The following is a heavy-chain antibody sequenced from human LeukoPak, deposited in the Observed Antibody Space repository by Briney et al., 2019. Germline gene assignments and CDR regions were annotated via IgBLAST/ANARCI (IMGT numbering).Heavy chain of an antibody. CDR3: ARDLEIGSSSYYFDH. V-gene: IGHV3-33*01. D-gene: IGHD1-1*01. J-gene: IGHJ4*02. Sequence: GGPLRLSCAASGLTFSSYGMHWVRQAPGKGLEWVAIIWYDGSNTYYVDSVRGRFTISRDNSKNTLYLQVNSLRAEDTAMYYCARDLEIGSSSYYFDHWGQGTLVTVSS. CDR1: GLTFSSYG. CDR2: IWYDGSNT.